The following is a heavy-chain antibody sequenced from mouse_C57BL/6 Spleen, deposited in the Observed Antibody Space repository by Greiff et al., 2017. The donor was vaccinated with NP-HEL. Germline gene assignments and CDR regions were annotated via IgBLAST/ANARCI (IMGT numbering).Heavy chain of an antibody. CDR3: ARDPPYDYDGNFDY. CDR2: ISYDGSN. D-gene: IGHD2-4*01. Sequence: DVKLQESGPGLVKPSQSLSLTCSVTGYSITSGYYWNWIRQFPGNKLEWMGYISYDGSNNYNPSLKNRISITRDTSKNQFFLKLNSVTTEDTATYYCARDPPYDYDGNFDYWGQGTTLTVSS. J-gene: IGHJ2*01. CDR1: GYSITSGYY. V-gene: IGHV3-6*01.